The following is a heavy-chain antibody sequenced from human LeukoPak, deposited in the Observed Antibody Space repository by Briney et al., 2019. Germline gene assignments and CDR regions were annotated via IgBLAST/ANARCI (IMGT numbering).Heavy chain of an antibody. J-gene: IGHJ4*02. Sequence: SETLSLTCSVSGGSLSSNTYYWGWIRQPPGKGLEWIATINYSGTTHYNPSLKSRVTISADTSKNQFSLKPCSVTTADTAVYYCARAVNYGGNFPDYWGQGTLVTVSS. CDR1: GGSLSSNTYY. V-gene: IGHV4-39*07. CDR3: ARAVNYGGNFPDY. D-gene: IGHD4-23*01. CDR2: INYSGTT.